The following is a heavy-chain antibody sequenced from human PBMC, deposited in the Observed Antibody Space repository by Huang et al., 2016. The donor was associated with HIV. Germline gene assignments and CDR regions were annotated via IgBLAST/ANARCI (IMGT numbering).Heavy chain of an antibody. D-gene: IGHD2-21*01. J-gene: IGHJ4*02. V-gene: IGHV4-59*02. CDR3: ARGFGILVDRFDF. Sequence: QVQLQESGPGLVKPSETLSLACSVSGDSVSNHYWNWIRQTPGKGLEWIGRIYSSGTTNDNPSLKNLVSLSLDTSKNQFALHVTSVTAAATAVYYCARGFGILVDRFDFWGQGALVTVSS. CDR1: GDSVSNHY. CDR2: IYSSGTT.